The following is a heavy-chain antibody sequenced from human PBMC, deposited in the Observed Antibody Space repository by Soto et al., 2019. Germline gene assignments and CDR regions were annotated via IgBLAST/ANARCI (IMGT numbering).Heavy chain of an antibody. CDR1: GFTFDDYA. CDR3: AKDEDYYGSGVRGYFDY. CDR2: ISWNSGSI. Sequence: GGSLRLSCAASGFTFDDYAMHWVRQAPGKGLEWVSGISWNSGSIGYADSVKGRFTISRDNAKNSLYLQMNSLRAEDTALYYCAKDEDYYGSGVRGYFDYWGQGTLVTVSS. J-gene: IGHJ4*02. D-gene: IGHD3-10*01. V-gene: IGHV3-9*01.